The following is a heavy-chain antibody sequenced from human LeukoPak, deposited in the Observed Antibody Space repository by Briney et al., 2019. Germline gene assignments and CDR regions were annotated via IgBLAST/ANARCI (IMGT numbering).Heavy chain of an antibody. CDR3: ARVVESYYRRSAFDI. CDR1: GYTFTGYY. V-gene: IGHV1-18*04. CDR2: ISAYNGNT. J-gene: IGHJ3*02. D-gene: IGHD3-10*01. Sequence: ASVKVSCKASGYTFTGYYMHWVRQAPGQGLEWMGWISAYNGNTNYAQKLQGRVTMTTDTSTSTAYMELRSLRSDDTAVYYCARVVESYYRRSAFDIWGQGTMVTVSS.